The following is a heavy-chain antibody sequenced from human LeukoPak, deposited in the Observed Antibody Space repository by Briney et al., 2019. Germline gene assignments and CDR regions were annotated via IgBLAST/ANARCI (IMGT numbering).Heavy chain of an antibody. CDR1: GFTFSDYD. Sequence: GGSLRLSCAASGFTFSDYDMSWIRQAPGKGLEWVSYISSSGSTIYYADSVKGRFTISRDNAKNSLYLQMNSLRAEDTAVYYCARDLNYYDSSGYYWGQGTLVTVSS. V-gene: IGHV3-11*01. J-gene: IGHJ4*02. CDR2: ISSSGSTI. CDR3: ARDLNYYDSSGYY. D-gene: IGHD3-22*01.